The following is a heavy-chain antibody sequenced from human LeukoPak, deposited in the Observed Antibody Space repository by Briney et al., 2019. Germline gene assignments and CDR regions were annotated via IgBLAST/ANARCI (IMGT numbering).Heavy chain of an antibody. CDR3: ANSPRLRYFDWAD. CDR2: INTDGSST. CDR1: GFTFSSYW. J-gene: IGHJ4*02. D-gene: IGHD3-9*01. Sequence: PGGSLRLSCAASGFTFSSYWMHWVRQAPGKGLVWVSRINTDGSSTSYADSVKGRFTISRDNAKNSLYLQMNSLRAEDTALYYCANSPRLRYFDWADWGQGTLVTVSS. V-gene: IGHV3-74*01.